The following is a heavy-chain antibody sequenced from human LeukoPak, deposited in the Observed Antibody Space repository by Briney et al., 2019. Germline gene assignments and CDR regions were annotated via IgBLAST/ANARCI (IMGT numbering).Heavy chain of an antibody. CDR1: GGSISSYY. V-gene: IGHV4-59*01. Sequence: SETLSLTCTVSGGSISSYYWSWIRQPPGKGLEWIGYIYYSGSTNYNPSLKSRVTISVDTSKNQFSLKLSSVTAADTAVYYCARGGLVRGSLNSLTGFDIWGQGTMVTVSS. CDR2: IYYSGST. D-gene: IGHD3-10*01. CDR3: ARGGLVRGSLNSLTGFDI. J-gene: IGHJ3*02.